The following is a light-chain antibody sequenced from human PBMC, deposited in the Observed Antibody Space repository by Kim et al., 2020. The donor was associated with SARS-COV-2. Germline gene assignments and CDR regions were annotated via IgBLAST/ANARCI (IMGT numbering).Light chain of an antibody. V-gene: IGKV3-15*01. CDR2: GAS. CDR3: QQYNNWPPYT. Sequence: VSPGERATLSCRASQSINTYLAWYQQKPGQAPRLLIYGASSRATGIPARFSGSGSGTEFTLTISSLQSEDFAVYYCQQYNNWPPYTFGQGTKLEIK. J-gene: IGKJ2*01. CDR1: QSINTY.